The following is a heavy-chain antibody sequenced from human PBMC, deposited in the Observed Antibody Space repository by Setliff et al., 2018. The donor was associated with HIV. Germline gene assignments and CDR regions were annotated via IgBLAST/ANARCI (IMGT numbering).Heavy chain of an antibody. CDR2: IYYSGIT. Sequence: SETLSLTCTVSGDSISGYYWSWIRQPPGKGLEWIGYIYYSGITKYNPSLKSRVTISVDTSKSQLSLKLSSVTAADTAVYYCARFYYDSSGYYSGYDYWGQGTLVTV. J-gene: IGHJ4*02. V-gene: IGHV4-59*01. CDR3: ARFYYDSSGYYSGYDY. D-gene: IGHD3-22*01. CDR1: GDSISGYY.